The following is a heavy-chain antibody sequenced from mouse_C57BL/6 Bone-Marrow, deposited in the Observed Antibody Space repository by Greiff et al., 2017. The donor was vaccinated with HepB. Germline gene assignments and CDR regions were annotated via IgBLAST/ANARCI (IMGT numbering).Heavy chain of an antibody. CDR1: GYSFTGYY. J-gene: IGHJ3*01. V-gene: IGHV1-42*01. D-gene: IGHD3-3*01. CDR2: INPSTGGT. CDR3: ARGTFAY. Sequence: VMKPGASVKISCKASGYSFTGYYMNWVKQSPEKSLEWIGEINPSTGGTTYNQKFKAKATLTVDKSSSTAYMQLKSLTSEDSAVYYCARGTFAYWGQGTLVTVSA.